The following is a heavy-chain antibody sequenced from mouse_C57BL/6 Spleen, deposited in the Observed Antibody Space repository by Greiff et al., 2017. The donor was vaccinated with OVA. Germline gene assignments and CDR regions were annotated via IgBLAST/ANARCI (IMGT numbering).Heavy chain of an antibody. J-gene: IGHJ3*01. V-gene: IGHV5-4*03. D-gene: IGHD2-3*01. CDR1: GFTFSSYA. CDR3: ARVDDGSAWFAY. Sequence: EVKLMESGGGLVKPGGSLKLSCAASGFTFSSYAMSWVRQTPEKRLEWVATISDGGSYTYYPDNVKGRFPISRDNAKNNLYLQMSHLKSEDTAMYYCARVDDGSAWFAYWGQGTLVTVSA. CDR2: ISDGGSYT.